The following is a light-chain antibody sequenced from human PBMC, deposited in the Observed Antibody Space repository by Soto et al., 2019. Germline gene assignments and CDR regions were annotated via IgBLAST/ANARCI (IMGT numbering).Light chain of an antibody. Sequence: QSALTQPASVSGSPGQSITISCTGTSSDVGGYNYVSWYQQHPGKAPKLMIYDVSNRPSGVSNRFSGSKSGNTSSLTTSGLQAEDEADHYYCSYTSSSTREFGGGTKLTVL. CDR2: DVS. J-gene: IGLJ2*01. V-gene: IGLV2-14*01. CDR3: CSYTSSSTRE. CDR1: SSDVGGYNY.